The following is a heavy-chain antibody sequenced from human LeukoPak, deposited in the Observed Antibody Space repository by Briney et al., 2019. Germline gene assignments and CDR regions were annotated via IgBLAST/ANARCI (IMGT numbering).Heavy chain of an antibody. CDR3: ARVLDYYYGMDV. CDR1: GFTFSSNS. J-gene: IGHJ6*02. Sequence: GGSLRLSCAAAGFTFSSNSINWVRQAPGKGLEWVSSISTTSSYIYYADSVKGRFTISRDSAKNSLYLQMNSLRAEDTAVYYCARVLDYYYGMDVWGQGTTVTVSS. V-gene: IGHV3-21*01. CDR2: ISTTSSYI.